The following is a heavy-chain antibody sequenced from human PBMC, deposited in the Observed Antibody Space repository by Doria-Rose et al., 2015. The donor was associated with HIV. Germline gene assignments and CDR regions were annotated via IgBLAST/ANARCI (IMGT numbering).Heavy chain of an antibody. V-gene: IGHV2-26*01. D-gene: IGHD6-13*01. CDR1: GVSLSSPGMG. Sequence: VTLKESGPVLVKPTETLTLTCTVSGVSLSSPGMGVSWIRQPPGKALEWLANMFSDDERSYKTSLKSRLTISRGTSKSQVVLTMTDMDPVDTATYYCARIKSSRWYHKYYFDFWGQGTLVTVSA. CDR2: MFSDDER. J-gene: IGHJ4*02. CDR3: ARIKSSRWYHKYYFDF.